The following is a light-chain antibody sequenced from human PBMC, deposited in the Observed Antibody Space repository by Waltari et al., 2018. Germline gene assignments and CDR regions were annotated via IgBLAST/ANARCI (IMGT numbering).Light chain of an antibody. V-gene: IGLV2-8*01. CDR1: SSDVGAYNF. J-gene: IGLJ1*01. CDR2: EVS. CDR3: SSYAGSKYV. Sequence: QSALTQLPSTSGSPGRSVTTSCTGTSSDVGAYNFASWYQQHPGKAPKPLVYEVSKRPSGVPDRFSGSKSGNTASLTVSGLQAEDEADYFCSSYAGSKYVFGTGTKLTVL.